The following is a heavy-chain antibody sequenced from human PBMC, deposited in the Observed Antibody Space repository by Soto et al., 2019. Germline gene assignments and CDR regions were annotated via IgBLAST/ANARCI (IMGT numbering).Heavy chain of an antibody. J-gene: IGHJ4*02. D-gene: IGHD5-12*01. CDR3: SKGSIEYSASGDN. Sequence: EVQLLESGGGLVQPGGSLRLSCAASGFSFSSYAMVWVRQAPGKGLEWVSVISARGGGFYFADSVKGRFTISRDNSKNVLSLEMNSLRAEDTATYCCSKGSIEYSASGDNGGQGTLVAVSS. V-gene: IGHV3-23*01. CDR1: GFSFSSYA. CDR2: ISARGGGF.